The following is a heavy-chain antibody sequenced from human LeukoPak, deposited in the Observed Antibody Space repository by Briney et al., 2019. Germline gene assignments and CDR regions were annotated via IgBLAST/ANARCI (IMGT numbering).Heavy chain of an antibody. CDR1: GGSISSYY. J-gene: IGHJ4*02. D-gene: IGHD3-10*01. CDR3: ARGSTYYYGSGSYYYNY. Sequence: SETLSLTCTVSGGSISSYYWSWIRQPPGKGLEWIGYIYYSGSTNYNPSLKSRVTISVDTSKNQFSLKLSSVTAADTAVYYCARGSTYYYGSGSYYYNYWGQGTLVTVSS. V-gene: IGHV4-59*01. CDR2: IYYSGST.